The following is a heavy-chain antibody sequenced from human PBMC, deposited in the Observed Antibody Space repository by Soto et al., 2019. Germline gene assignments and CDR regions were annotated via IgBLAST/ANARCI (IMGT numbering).Heavy chain of an antibody. V-gene: IGHV5-51*01. CDR3: ASQATITDNFDF. Sequence: GESLKISCKGSGYSFTSYWIAWVRQMPGRGLEWMGIIYPGDSDARYSPSFQGQVTISADKSISTAYLQWSSLKASDTAMYYCASQATITDNFDFWGQGTLVTVSS. D-gene: IGHD5-12*01. J-gene: IGHJ4*02. CDR2: IYPGDSDA. CDR1: GYSFTSYW.